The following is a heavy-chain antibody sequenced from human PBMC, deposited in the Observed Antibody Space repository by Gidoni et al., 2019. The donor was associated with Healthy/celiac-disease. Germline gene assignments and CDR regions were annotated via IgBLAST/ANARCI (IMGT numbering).Heavy chain of an antibody. D-gene: IGHD2-2*02. J-gene: IGHJ5*02. CDR2: INPGDSDT. CDR3: ARSTADIVVVPAAIDKRQKDTNWFDP. Sequence: EVQLVQSGAEVKKPGESLKISCKGSGYSFTTYRIGCVPRMPGKGLEWMGLINPGDSDTSYSPSFQGQVTISADKSISTAYLQWSSLKASDTAMYYCARSTADIVVVPAAIDKRQKDTNWFDPWGQGTLVTVSS. V-gene: IGHV5-51*01. CDR1: GYSFTTYR.